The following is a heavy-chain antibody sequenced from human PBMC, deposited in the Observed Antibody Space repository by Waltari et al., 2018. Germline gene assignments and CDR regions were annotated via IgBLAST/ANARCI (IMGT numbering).Heavy chain of an antibody. J-gene: IGHJ6*02. CDR2: ISAYNGNT. CDR1: GYTFTSYG. D-gene: IGHD3-3*01. Sequence: QVQLMQSGAEVKKPGASVKVSCKASGYTFTSYGISWVRQAPGQGIEWMGWISAYNGNTNYAQKIQGRVTMTTDTSTSTAYMELRSLRSDDTAVYYCARGSYYDFWSGYRYYYYGMDVWGQGTTVTVSS. V-gene: IGHV1-18*01. CDR3: ARGSYYDFWSGYRYYYYGMDV.